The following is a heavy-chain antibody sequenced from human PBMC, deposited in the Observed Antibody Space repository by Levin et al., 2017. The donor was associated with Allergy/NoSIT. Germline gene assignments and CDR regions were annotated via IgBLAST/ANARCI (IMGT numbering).Heavy chain of an antibody. V-gene: IGHV3-48*04. CDR2: IRPTSEII. J-gene: IGHJ6*02. CDR3: VRDLTTIRGGMDV. D-gene: IGHD1-1*01. Sequence: GESLKISCAASGFSFSNSGMNWVRQAPGQGLEWVSYIRPTSEIIHYADSVKGRFIISRDNAKNSLYLQMNSLRVEDTATYYCVRDLTTIRGGMDVWGQGTTVTVSS. CDR1: GFSFSNSG.